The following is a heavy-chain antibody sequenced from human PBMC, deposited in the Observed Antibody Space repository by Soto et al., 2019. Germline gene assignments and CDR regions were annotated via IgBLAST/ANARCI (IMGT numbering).Heavy chain of an antibody. V-gene: IGHV3-33*01. CDR3: ARGPRRGTGYYENYYYYGMDV. CDR1: GVTFSSYG. Sequence: GGSLRLSCASSGVTFSSYGMHLVRQAPGKGLEWVAVIWYDGSNKYYADSVKGRFTISRDNSKNTLYLQMNSLRAEDTAVYYCARGPRRGTGYYENYYYYGMDVWGQGTTVTVSS. D-gene: IGHD3-22*01. CDR2: IWYDGSNK. J-gene: IGHJ6*02.